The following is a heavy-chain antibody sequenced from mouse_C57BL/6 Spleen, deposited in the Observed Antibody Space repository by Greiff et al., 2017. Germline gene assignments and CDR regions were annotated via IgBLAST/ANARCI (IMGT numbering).Heavy chain of an antibody. D-gene: IGHD3-1*01. CDR1: GYTFTSYW. CDR3: ARGSDYDAMDY. Sequence: QVQLQQPGAELVRPGSSVKLSCKASGYTFTSYWMHWVKQRPIQGLEWIGNIDPSDSDTHYNQKFKVKATLTVDKSSSTAYMQLSSLTSEDAAVYYCARGSDYDAMDYWGQGTSVTVSS. CDR2: IDPSDSDT. V-gene: IGHV1-52*01. J-gene: IGHJ4*01.